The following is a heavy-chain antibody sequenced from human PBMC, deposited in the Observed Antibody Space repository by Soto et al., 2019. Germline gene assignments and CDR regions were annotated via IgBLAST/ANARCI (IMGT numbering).Heavy chain of an antibody. CDR1: GGSFSGYY. CDR2: IHHSGST. D-gene: IGHD6-13*01. J-gene: IGHJ5*02. V-gene: IGHV4-34*01. CDR3: ATIKRSSHCRACNWFDP. Sequence: QVQLQQWGAGLLKPSETLSLTCAVYGGSFSGYYWSWIRQPPGKGLEWIGEIHHSGSTNYNPSLKSRVTISVATSKNQFSLKLRSVTAADTAVYYCATIKRSSHCRACNWFDPWGQGTLVTVSS.